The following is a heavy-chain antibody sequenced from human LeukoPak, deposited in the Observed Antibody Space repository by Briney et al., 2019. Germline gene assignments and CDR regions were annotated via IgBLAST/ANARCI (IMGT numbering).Heavy chain of an antibody. CDR3: ARVHCGGDCYPDY. CDR2: IYYSGST. J-gene: IGHJ4*02. D-gene: IGHD2-21*02. Sequence: SQTLSLTCTVSGGSISSGDYYWRWIRQPPGKGLEWIGYIYYSGSTYYNPSLKSRVTISVDTSKNQFSLKLSSVTAADTAVYYCARVHCGGDCYPDYWGQGTLVTVSS. V-gene: IGHV4-30-4*01. CDR1: GGSISSGDYY.